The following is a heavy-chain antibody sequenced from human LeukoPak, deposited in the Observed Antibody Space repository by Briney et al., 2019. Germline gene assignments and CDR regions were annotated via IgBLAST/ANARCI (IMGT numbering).Heavy chain of an antibody. CDR3: GRDRHWNQGNFDY. CDR2: INPNNGGT. J-gene: IGHJ4*02. CDR1: GYTITGYY. Sequence: ASVKVSSKAFGYTITGYYIHWVRQAPGQGLEWMGWINPNNGGTNSAQKFQGRVTMTRDTSIGTAYMELNRLTYDDTAVYYCGRDRHWNQGNFDYWGQGTLVTVSS. V-gene: IGHV1-2*02. D-gene: IGHD1-1*01.